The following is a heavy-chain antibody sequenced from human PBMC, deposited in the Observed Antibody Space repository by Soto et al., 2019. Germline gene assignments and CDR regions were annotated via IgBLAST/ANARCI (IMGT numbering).Heavy chain of an antibody. J-gene: IGHJ5*02. CDR1: GGTFSSYT. CDR2: IIPILGIA. D-gene: IGHD2-21*02. V-gene: IGHV1-69*02. Sequence: QVQLVQSGAEVKKPGSSVKVSCKASGGTFSSYTISWVRQAPGQGLEWMGRIIPILGIANYAQKFQGRVTITADKXKSTADMELSSRRSEETAVYYCAGGVVTAMANWFDPWGQGTLVTVSS. CDR3: AGGVVTAMANWFDP.